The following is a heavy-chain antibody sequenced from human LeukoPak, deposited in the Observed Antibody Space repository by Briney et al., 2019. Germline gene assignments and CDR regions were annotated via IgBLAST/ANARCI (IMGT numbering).Heavy chain of an antibody. CDR2: IYYSGST. Sequence: SETLSLTCTVSGGSISSYYWSWIRQPPGKGLEWIGYIYYSGSTNYNTSLKSRVTISVDTSKNQFSLKLSSVTAADTAVYYCAKDLRRLSGSSTYFDYWGQGTLVTVSS. D-gene: IGHD1-26*01. CDR3: AKDLRRLSGSSTYFDY. V-gene: IGHV4-59*01. J-gene: IGHJ4*02. CDR1: GGSISSYY.